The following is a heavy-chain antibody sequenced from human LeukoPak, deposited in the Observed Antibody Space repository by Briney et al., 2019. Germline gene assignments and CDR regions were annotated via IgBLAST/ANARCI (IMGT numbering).Heavy chain of an antibody. CDR1: GFTFDDYA. J-gene: IGHJ4*02. V-gene: IGHV3-9*01. D-gene: IGHD1-26*01. Sequence: GGSLRLSCGASGFTFDDYAMHWVRQAPGKGLGWVSGISWNSGSIGYADSVKGRFTISRDNSQNTLYLQMNSLRAEDTAVYYCARDPLVGVPDYLDFWGQGTLVTVS. CDR2: ISWNSGSI. CDR3: ARDPLVGVPDYLDF.